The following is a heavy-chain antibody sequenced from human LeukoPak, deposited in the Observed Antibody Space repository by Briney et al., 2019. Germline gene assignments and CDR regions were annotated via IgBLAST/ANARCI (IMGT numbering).Heavy chain of an antibody. D-gene: IGHD3-10*01. CDR3: ATHLDVLLWFGEVLYFDY. CDR1: GYTFTGYY. V-gene: IGHV1-2*02. CDR2: INPNSGGT. J-gene: IGHJ4*02. Sequence: ASVKVSCKASGYTFTGYYMHWVRQAPGQGLEWMGWINPNSGGTNYAQKFQGRVTMTRDTSISTAYMELSRLRSDDTAVYYCATHLDVLLWFGEVLYFDYWGQGTLVTVSS.